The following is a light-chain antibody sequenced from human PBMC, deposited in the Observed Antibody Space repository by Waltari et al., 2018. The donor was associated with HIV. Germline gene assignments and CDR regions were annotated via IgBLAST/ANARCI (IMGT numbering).Light chain of an antibody. CDR2: DVS. CDR1: SSDIGDYDH. V-gene: IGLV2-14*03. Sequence: QSALTQPASVSGSPGQSITISCTGTSSDIGDYDHVCWYQQHPGRAPKLKIYDVSNRPSGVSDRFSGSKSGNTASLTISGLQTEDEADYYCSSFTSGTTWVFGGGTKVTVL. J-gene: IGLJ3*02. CDR3: SSFTSGTTWV.